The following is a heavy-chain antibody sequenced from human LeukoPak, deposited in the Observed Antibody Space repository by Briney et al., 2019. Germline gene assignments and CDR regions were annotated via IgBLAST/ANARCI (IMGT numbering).Heavy chain of an antibody. J-gene: IGHJ3*02. Sequence: SETLSLTCTVSGGSISSGSYYWSWIRQPAGKGLEWIGRIYTSGSTNYNPSLKSRVTLSVDTSKNQFSLKLSSVTAADTAVYYCASVSGIQNSGSSQGGDAFDIWGQGTMVTVSS. CDR3: ASVSGIQNSGSSQGGDAFDI. V-gene: IGHV4-61*02. CDR1: GGSISSGSYY. CDR2: IYTSGST. D-gene: IGHD1-26*01.